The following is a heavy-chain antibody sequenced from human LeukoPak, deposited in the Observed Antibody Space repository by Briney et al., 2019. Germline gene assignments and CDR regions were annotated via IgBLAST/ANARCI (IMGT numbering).Heavy chain of an antibody. Sequence: GGSLRLSCAASGFIFSSYTLNWVRQAPGRGLEWVSAISGSGGSTYYADSVKGRFTISRDNSKNTLYLQMNSLRAEDTAVYYCAKDPFWGYDILTGSNDAFDIWGQGTMVTVSS. V-gene: IGHV3-23*01. D-gene: IGHD3-9*01. CDR1: GFIFSSYT. CDR2: ISGSGGST. J-gene: IGHJ3*02. CDR3: AKDPFWGYDILTGSNDAFDI.